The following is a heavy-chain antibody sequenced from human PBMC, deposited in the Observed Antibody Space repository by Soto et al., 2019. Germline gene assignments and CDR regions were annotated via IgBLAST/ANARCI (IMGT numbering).Heavy chain of an antibody. Sequence: SETLSLTCTVSGGSISSGGYYWSWIRQHPGKGLEWIGYIYYSGSTYYNPSLKSRVTISVDTSKNQFSLKLSSVTAADTAVYYCARVPSIAARQLYYYYYMDVWGKGTTVTVSS. CDR3: ARVPSIAARQLYYYYYMDV. V-gene: IGHV4-31*03. D-gene: IGHD6-6*01. CDR2: IYYSGST. J-gene: IGHJ6*03. CDR1: GGSISSGGYY.